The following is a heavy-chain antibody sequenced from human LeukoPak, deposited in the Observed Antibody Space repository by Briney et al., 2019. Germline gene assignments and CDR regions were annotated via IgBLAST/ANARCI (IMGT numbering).Heavy chain of an antibody. CDR3: AKGSKEVLFTRDHHMDV. CDR2: IRHDGSNK. J-gene: IGHJ6*03. CDR1: GFTFSSYG. V-gene: IGHV3-30*02. Sequence: GGSLRLSCAASGFTFSSYGMHWVRQAPGKGLEWVAFIRHDGSNKYYADPVKGRFTTSRDNSKNTLFLQMNSLRAEDTAVYYCAKGSKEVLFTRDHHMDVWGKGTTVTISS. D-gene: IGHD3-3*01.